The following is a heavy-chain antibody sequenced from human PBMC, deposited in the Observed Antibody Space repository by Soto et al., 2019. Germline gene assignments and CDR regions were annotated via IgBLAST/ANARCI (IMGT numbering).Heavy chain of an antibody. V-gene: IGHV1-69*13. D-gene: IGHD1-26*01. CDR3: ASVVGATRNHQFDY. CDR2: IIPIFGTA. J-gene: IGHJ4*02. CDR1: GGTFSSYA. Sequence: GASVKVSCKASGGTFSSYAISWVRQAPGQGLEWMGGIIPIFGTANYAQKFQGRVTITADESTSTAYMELSSLRSEDTAVYYCASVVGATRNHQFDYWGQGTLVTVSS.